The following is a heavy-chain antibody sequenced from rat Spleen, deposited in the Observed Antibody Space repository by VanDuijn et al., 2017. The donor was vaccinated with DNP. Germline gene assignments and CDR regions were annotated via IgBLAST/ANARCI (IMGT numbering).Heavy chain of an antibody. Sequence: EVQLVESGGGLVQPGRSLKLSCVVSGFTFSDYNMAWVRQAPKKGLEWVATIIYDGSRTYYRDSVKGRFTVSRDNAKGSLYLQMDSLRSGDTATYYCTTRWGWGQGVMVTVSS. CDR2: IIYDGSRT. V-gene: IGHV5S10*01. J-gene: IGHJ2*01. CDR3: TTRWG. CDR1: GFTFSDYN.